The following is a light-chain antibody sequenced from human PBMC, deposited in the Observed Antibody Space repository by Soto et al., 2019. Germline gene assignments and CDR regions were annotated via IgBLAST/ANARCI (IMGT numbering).Light chain of an antibody. CDR2: GAS. CDR1: QSVSSNH. V-gene: IGKV3-20*01. J-gene: IGKJ1*01. Sequence: EIVLTQSPGTLSLSPGEGATLSCRASQSVSSNHLAWYQQKPGQAPRLLIFGASSRASDIPDRFSGSGSGTEFTLTISSLQPDDFATYYCQHYNSYSEAFGQGTKVELK. CDR3: QHYNSYSEA.